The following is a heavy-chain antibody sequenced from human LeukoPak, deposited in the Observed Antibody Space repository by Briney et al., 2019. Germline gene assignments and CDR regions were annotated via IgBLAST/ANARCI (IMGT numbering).Heavy chain of an antibody. CDR2: MNPNSGNT. D-gene: IGHD3-22*01. J-gene: IGHJ5*02. V-gene: IGHV1-8*01. CDR1: GYTFTSYD. CDR3: ARERGATYYYDSSGSNWFDP. Sequence: ASVKVSCKASGYTFTSYDINWVRQATGQGLEWMGWMNPNSGNTGYAQKFQGRVTMTRNTSVSTAYMELSSLRSEDTAVYYCARERGATYYYDSSGSNWFDPWGQGTLVTVSS.